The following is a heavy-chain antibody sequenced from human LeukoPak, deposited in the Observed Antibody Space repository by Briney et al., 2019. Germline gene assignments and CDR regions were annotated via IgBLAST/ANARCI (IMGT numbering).Heavy chain of an antibody. CDR2: ISGRGAGT. D-gene: IGHD2-8*01. V-gene: IGHV3-23*01. CDR3: AKMVREFYTISYYFDY. CDR1: GFTFSGYA. J-gene: IGHJ4*02. Sequence: GGSLRLSCAASGFTFSGYAMKWVRQAPGKGLEWVSGISGRGAGTYYADSVKGRFTISRDNSKNTLYLQMNSLRADDTAVYYCAKMVREFYTISYYFDYWGQGTLVTVSS.